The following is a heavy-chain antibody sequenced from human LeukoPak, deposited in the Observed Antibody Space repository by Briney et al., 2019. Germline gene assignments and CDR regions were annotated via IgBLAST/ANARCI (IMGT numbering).Heavy chain of an antibody. V-gene: IGHV1-24*01. CDR1: GFGLSVLS. Sequence: GASVKVSCKISGFGLSVLSIHWMRQAPGKGLEWVGGIRPETGEPIFAQKFRGRVTITEDTFTDTGYLELRGLTSEDTAVYYCSTASGRSYFSLAFWGQEPWSPSPQ. CDR3: STASGRSYFSLAF. D-gene: IGHD2/OR15-2a*01. CDR2: IRPETGEP. J-gene: IGHJ4*01.